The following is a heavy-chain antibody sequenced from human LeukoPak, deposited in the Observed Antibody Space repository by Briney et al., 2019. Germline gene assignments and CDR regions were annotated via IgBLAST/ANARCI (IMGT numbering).Heavy chain of an antibody. CDR2: ISAYNGNT. J-gene: IGHJ4*02. Sequence: ASVKVSCKASGYTFTSYGISWVRQAPGQGLEWMGWISAYNGNTNYAQKLQGRVTMTTDTSTSTAYMELRSLRSDDTAVYYCARAPKPNDSSGYYFDYWGQGTLVTVSS. CDR1: GYTFTSYG. D-gene: IGHD3-22*01. V-gene: IGHV1-18*01. CDR3: ARAPKPNDSSGYYFDY.